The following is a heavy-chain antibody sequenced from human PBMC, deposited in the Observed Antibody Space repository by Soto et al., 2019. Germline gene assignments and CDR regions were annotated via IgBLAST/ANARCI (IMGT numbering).Heavy chain of an antibody. CDR2: IIPMFRTT. D-gene: IGHD1-20*01. CDR1: GGSFSSYA. Sequence: QVQLVQSGTGVKEPGSSVKVSCKASGGSFSSYAISWVRQAPGQGLEWMGGIIPMFRTTNYAQKFQGRVTITADESTSTAYVELSSLRSEDTAVYYCAKGKGFRGGLTGSLGDYSYYYGMDVWGQGTTVTVSS. CDR3: AKGKGFRGGLTGSLGDYSYYYGMDV. V-gene: IGHV1-69*01. J-gene: IGHJ6*02.